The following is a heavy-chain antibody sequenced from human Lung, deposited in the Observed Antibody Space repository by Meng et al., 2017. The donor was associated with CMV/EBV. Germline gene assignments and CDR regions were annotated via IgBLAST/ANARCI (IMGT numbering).Heavy chain of an antibody. V-gene: IGHV3-21*01. J-gene: IGHJ5*01. CDR1: GFTFSSYS. Sequence: GGSLRLSCAASGFTFSSYSMNWVRQAPGKGLEWVSSISSSSSYIYYADSVKGRFTISRDNAKNSLYLQMNSLRAEDTAVYYCATSRGSGWYRIGWFDPWGQGTXVNVSS. CDR3: ATSRGSGWYRIGWFDP. D-gene: IGHD6-19*01. CDR2: ISSSSSYI.